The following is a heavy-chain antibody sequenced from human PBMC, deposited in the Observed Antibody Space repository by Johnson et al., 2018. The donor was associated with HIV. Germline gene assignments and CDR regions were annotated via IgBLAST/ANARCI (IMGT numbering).Heavy chain of an antibody. V-gene: IGHV3-30*01. J-gene: IGHJ3*02. D-gene: IGHD3-22*01. CDR1: AFTFSSYA. CDR3: AGDYDSSGYTEKADAFDI. Sequence: QVQLVESGGGVVQPGRSLRLSCAASAFTFSSYAMHWVRQAPGKGLEWVSLISYDGNSKYYAASVKGRFTSSRDNANNTLYLQMNSLRTEDTAVYYCAGDYDSSGYTEKADAFDIWGQGTMVTVSS. CDR2: ISYDGNSK.